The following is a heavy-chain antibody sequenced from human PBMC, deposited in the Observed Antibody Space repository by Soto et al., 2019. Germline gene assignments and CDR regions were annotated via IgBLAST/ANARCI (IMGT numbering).Heavy chain of an antibody. CDR1: GFTFSSYG. CDR3: ATITVGATLPLDY. J-gene: IGHJ4*02. D-gene: IGHD1-26*01. Sequence: LRLSCAASGFTFSSYGMHWVRQAPGKGLEWVAVISYDGSNKYYADSVKGRFTISRDNSKNTLYLQMNSLRAEDTAVYYCATITVGATLPLDYWGQGTLVTVSS. V-gene: IGHV3-30*03. CDR2: ISYDGSNK.